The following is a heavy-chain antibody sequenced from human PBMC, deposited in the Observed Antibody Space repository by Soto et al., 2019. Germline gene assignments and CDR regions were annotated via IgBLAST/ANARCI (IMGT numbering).Heavy chain of an antibody. J-gene: IGHJ4*02. D-gene: IGHD3-16*01. CDR1: GFTFSNAW. Sequence: PGGSLRLSCAASGFTFSNAWINWVRQAPGKGLEWVGRIKSKTDGGTTDFAAPVKGRFAISRDDSKNMVYLQMNSLKTEDTAVYYCAKANMITSPQGGQGTLVTVSS. CDR2: IKSKTDGGTT. CDR3: AKANMITSPQ. V-gene: IGHV3-15*07.